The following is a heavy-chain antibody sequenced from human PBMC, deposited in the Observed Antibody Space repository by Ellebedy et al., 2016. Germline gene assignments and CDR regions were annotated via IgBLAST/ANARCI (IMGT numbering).Heavy chain of an antibody. D-gene: IGHD3-3*01. CDR2: ISYDGSSQ. J-gene: IGHJ6*02. Sequence: GGSLRLSCAASGFTFGSYAMHWVRQAPGKGLEWVALISYDGSSQYYADSVKGRFTISRDNSKNTLYLQMNSLRAEDTAVYYCARDLRFLEWSYYYGMDVWGQGTTVTVSS. V-gene: IGHV3-30*14. CDR3: ARDLRFLEWSYYYGMDV. CDR1: GFTFGSYA.